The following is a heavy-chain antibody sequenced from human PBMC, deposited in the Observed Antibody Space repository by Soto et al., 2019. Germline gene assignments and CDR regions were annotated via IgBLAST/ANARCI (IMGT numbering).Heavy chain of an antibody. V-gene: IGHV4-61*01. Sequence: SETLSLTCTFSSGSVSSGIYFWSWIRQPPGKGLEWIGQVFYSGSTNYNPSLKSRVTMSVETSKNQFSLNLTSVTAADTAVYYCARSGSGSFARFDPWGQGTLVTVSS. CDR3: ARSGSGSFARFDP. J-gene: IGHJ5*02. CDR2: VFYSGST. CDR1: SGSVSSGIYF. D-gene: IGHD1-26*01.